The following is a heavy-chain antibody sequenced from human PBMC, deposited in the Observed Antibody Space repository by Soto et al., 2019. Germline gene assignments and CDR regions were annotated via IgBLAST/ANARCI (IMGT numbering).Heavy chain of an antibody. Sequence: EVHLVESGGGLVQTGGSLRLSCAIFESTVSRDWMNWVRQAPGKGLEWVAHINQDGSEKYYVDSVKGRFTISRDNAKKSLYRQMNSLRPADTARYYCSGGVGDAFWGQGTLVTVSS. V-gene: IGHV3-7*04. CDR3: SGGVGDAF. J-gene: IGHJ4*02. D-gene: IGHD1-26*01. CDR1: ESTVSRDW. CDR2: INQDGSEK.